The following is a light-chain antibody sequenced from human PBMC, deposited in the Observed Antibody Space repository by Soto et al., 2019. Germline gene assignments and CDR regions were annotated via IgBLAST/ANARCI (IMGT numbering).Light chain of an antibody. CDR2: GAS. J-gene: IGKJ4*01. Sequence: ESVVTQAPGSLALSPGEGATLSCRASQFVSSGYLAWYQQRPGQPPRVLIYGASRRATGIPDRFSGSGSGTDFTLTISRLEPEDSAVYYCQQYGSSPLTFGGGTKVDIK. CDR1: QFVSSGY. CDR3: QQYGSSPLT. V-gene: IGKV3-20*01.